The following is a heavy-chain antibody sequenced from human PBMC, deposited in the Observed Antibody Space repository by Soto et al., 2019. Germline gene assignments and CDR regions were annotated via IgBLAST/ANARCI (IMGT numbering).Heavy chain of an antibody. CDR3: AKLEAAAGTVDY. Sequence: GGSLRLSCAASGFTFSSYGMHWVRQAPGKGLEWVAVISYDGSNKYYADSVKGRFTISRDNSKNTLYLQMNSLRAEDTAVYYCAKLEAAAGTVDYWGQGTLVTVSS. J-gene: IGHJ4*02. D-gene: IGHD6-13*01. CDR2: ISYDGSNK. V-gene: IGHV3-30*18. CDR1: GFTFSSYG.